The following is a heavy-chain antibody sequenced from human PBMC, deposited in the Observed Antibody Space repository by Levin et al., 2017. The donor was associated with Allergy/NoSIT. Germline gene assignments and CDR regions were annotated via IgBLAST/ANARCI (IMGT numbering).Heavy chain of an antibody. Sequence: GESLKISCAASGFTFSSYAMSWVRQAPGKGLEWVSAISGSGGSTYYADSVKGRFTISRDNSKNTLYLQMNSLRAEDTAVYYCAKVEGVSSSWYESVWYFDLWGRGTLVTVSS. CDR1: GFTFSSYA. CDR2: ISGSGGST. CDR3: AKVEGVSSSWYESVWYFDL. J-gene: IGHJ2*01. V-gene: IGHV3-23*01. D-gene: IGHD6-13*01.